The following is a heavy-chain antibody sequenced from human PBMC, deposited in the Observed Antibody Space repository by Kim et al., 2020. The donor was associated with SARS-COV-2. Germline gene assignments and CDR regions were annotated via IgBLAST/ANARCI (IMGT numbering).Heavy chain of an antibody. V-gene: IGHV3-7*01. D-gene: IGHD5-12*01. CDR3: VRDLSGCPFDY. CDR1: GFNFGIYW. J-gene: IGHJ4*02. Sequence: GGSLRLSCAASGFNFGIYWMSWVRQVPGKGLEWVANIHPDGSEEYYVDSVVGRFTISRDNAKKSLFLQMNSLSVEDSGLYYCVRDLSGCPFDYWGQGTLVTVSS. CDR2: IHPDGSEE.